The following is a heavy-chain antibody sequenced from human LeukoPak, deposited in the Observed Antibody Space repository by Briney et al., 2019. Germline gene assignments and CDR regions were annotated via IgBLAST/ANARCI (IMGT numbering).Heavy chain of an antibody. Sequence: GRSLRLSCAASGFTFSSYGMHWVRQAPGKGLEWVAVISFDGSNKYYADSVRGRFTISRDNSKNTLYLQMNSLRAEDTAVYYCARETRGFGLVDWGQGTLVTVSS. CDR1: GFTFSSYG. J-gene: IGHJ4*02. CDR3: ARETRGFGLVD. CDR2: ISFDGSNK. V-gene: IGHV3-30*19. D-gene: IGHD3-10*01.